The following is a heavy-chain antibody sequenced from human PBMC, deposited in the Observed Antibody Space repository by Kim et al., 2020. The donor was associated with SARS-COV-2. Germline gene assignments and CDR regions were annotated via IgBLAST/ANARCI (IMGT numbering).Heavy chain of an antibody. CDR1: GYTFTGYY. J-gene: IGHJ2*01. Sequence: ASVKVSCKASGYTFTGYYMHWVRQAPGQGLEWMGRINPNSGGTNYAQKFQGRVTMTRDTSISTAYMELSRLRSDDTAVYYCATRIAVAGIRPQRPDWYFDLWGRGTLVTVSS. D-gene: IGHD6-19*01. CDR2: INPNSGGT. CDR3: ATRIAVAGIRPQRPDWYFDL. V-gene: IGHV1-2*06.